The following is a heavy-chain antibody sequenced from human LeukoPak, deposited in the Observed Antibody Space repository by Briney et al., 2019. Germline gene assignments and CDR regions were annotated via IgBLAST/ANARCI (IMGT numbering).Heavy chain of an antibody. CDR1: GFTFSSYW. J-gene: IGHJ4*02. D-gene: IGHD5-12*01. CDR3: ARGDGYAQRD. V-gene: IGHV3-74*01. Sequence: GGSLRLSCAASGFTFSSYWMHWFRQAPGKGLVWVSRINSDGSSTSYADSVKGRLTISRDNAKNTLYLQMNSLRVEDTAVYYCARGDGYAQRDWGQGTLVTVPS. CDR2: INSDGSST.